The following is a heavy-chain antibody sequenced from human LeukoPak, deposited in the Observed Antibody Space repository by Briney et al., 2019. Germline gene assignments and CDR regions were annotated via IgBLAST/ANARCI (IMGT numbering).Heavy chain of an antibody. Sequence: YPGGSLRLSCAASGFTFSSYSMNWVRQAPGKGLEWVSYISSSGSTIYYADSVKGRFTISRGNAKNSLYLQMNSLRAEDTAVYYCAELGITMIGGVWGKGTTVTISS. CDR3: AELGITMIGGV. J-gene: IGHJ6*04. D-gene: IGHD3-10*02. CDR1: GFTFSSYS. CDR2: ISSSGSTI. V-gene: IGHV3-48*04.